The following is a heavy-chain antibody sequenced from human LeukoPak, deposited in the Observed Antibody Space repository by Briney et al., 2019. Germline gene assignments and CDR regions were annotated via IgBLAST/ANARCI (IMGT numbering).Heavy chain of an antibody. Sequence: SETLSLTCAVYGGSFSGYYWSWIRQPPGKGLEWIGEINHSGSTNYNPSLKSRVTISVDTSKNHFSLKLSSVTAADTAVYYCAREARITIFGMVGYYYYMDVWGKGTTVTVSS. D-gene: IGHD3-3*01. CDR2: INHSGST. CDR1: GGSFSGYY. J-gene: IGHJ6*03. V-gene: IGHV4-34*01. CDR3: AREARITIFGMVGYYYYMDV.